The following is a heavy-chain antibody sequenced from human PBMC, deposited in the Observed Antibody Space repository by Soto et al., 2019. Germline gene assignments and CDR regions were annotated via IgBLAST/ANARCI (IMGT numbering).Heavy chain of an antibody. CDR1: GGTFSSYA. CDR2: IIPIFGTA. CDR3: ARARGVVPAEAIYYYYGMHV. J-gene: IGHJ6*02. Sequence: XSVKVSCKASGGTFSSYAISWVRQAPGQGLEWMGGIIPIFGTANYAQKFQGRVTITADESTSTAYMELSSLRSEDTAVYYCARARGVVPAEAIYYYYGMHVWGQGTRVTVSS. D-gene: IGHD2-2*01. V-gene: IGHV1-69*13.